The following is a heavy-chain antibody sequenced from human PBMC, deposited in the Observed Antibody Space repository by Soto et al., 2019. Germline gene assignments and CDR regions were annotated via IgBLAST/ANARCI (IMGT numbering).Heavy chain of an antibody. J-gene: IGHJ5*02. CDR3: ARDRPDYYDSSGYHILLDP. V-gene: IGHV4-4*07. CDR1: GGSISSYY. D-gene: IGHD3-22*01. CDR2: TYTSGST. Sequence: SETLSLTCTVSGGSISSYYWSWIRQPAGKGLEWIGRTYTSGSTNYNPSLKSRVTMSVDTSKSQFSLKLSSVTAADTAVYYCARDRPDYYDSSGYHILLDPWGQGTLGTVAS.